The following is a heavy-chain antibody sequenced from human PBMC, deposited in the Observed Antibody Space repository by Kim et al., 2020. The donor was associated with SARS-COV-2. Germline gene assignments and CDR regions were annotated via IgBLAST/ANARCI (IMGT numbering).Heavy chain of an antibody. D-gene: IGHD2-2*01. J-gene: IGHJ4*02. CDR3: ATRPCDGGYAPWDY. V-gene: IGHV3-23*01. CDR1: GFTLSTCD. CDR2: ISARGVT. Sequence: GGSLRLSCVASGFTLSTCDMTWVRQAPGKGLEWVSSISARGVTYYADSVKGRFTVSRDSSKNTLDLQMNSLRAEDTALYYCATRPCDGGYAPWDYWGQGTLVTVSS.